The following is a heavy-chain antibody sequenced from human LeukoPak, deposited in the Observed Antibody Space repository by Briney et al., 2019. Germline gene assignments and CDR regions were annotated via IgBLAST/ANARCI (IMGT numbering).Heavy chain of an antibody. V-gene: IGHV3-23*01. Sequence: GGSLRLSCAASGFTFSSYAMSWVRQAPGKGLEWVSAISGSGGSTYYADSVKGRFTISRDNSKNTLYLQMNSLRAEDTAVYYCAKDTPSYYDFWSGYPIWGQGTLVTVSS. CDR1: GFTFSSYA. D-gene: IGHD3-3*01. J-gene: IGHJ4*02. CDR2: ISGSGGST. CDR3: AKDTPSYYDFWSGYPI.